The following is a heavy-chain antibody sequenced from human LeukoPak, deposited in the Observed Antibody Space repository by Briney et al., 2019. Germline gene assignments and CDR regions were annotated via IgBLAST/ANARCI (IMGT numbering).Heavy chain of an antibody. CDR1: GLTVSGNY. CDR3: ASLGY. V-gene: IGHV3-66*02. J-gene: IGHJ4*02. Sequence: GGSLRLSCAVSGLTVSGNYMTWVRQAPGKGLEWVSAIYSAGRTYFADSVKGRFTVSRDNSKNMLYLQMNSLRAEDTAVYYCASLGYWGQGILVIVSS. CDR2: IYSAGRT.